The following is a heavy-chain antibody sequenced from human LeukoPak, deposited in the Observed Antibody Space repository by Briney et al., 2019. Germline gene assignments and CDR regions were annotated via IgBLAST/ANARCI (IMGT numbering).Heavy chain of an antibody. CDR2: ISYDGSNK. V-gene: IGHV3-30*04. J-gene: IGHJ6*02. D-gene: IGHD3-10*01. CDR1: GFTFSSYA. CDR3: ARSYGSGSYYYYYYGMDV. Sequence: GSLRLFCAASGFTFSSYAMHWVRQAPGKGLEWVAVISYDGSNKYYADSVKGRFTISRDNSKNTLYLQMNSLRAEDTAVYYCARSYGSGSYYYYYYGMDVWGQGTTVTVSS.